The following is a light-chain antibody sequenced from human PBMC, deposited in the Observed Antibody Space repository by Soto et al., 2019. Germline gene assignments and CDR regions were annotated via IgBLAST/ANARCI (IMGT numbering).Light chain of an antibody. Sequence: IVLTQSPGTLSLSPGERATLSCRASQSVSSSYLAWYQQKPGQAPRLLIYGACSRATGIPDRFSGSGSGTDFTLTISSLEPEDFAVYYCQQYCSSPLTVGQGTNVEL. CDR2: GAC. V-gene: IGKV3-20*01. CDR1: QSVSSSY. CDR3: QQYCSSPLT. J-gene: IGKJ1*01.